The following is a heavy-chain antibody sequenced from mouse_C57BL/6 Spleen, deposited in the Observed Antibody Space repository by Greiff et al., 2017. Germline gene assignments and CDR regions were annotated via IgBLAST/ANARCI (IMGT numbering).Heavy chain of an antibody. J-gene: IGHJ2*01. V-gene: IGHV3-1*01. CDR2: ISYSGST. CDR1: GYSITSGYD. Sequence: VQLQQSGPGMVKPSQSLSLTCTVTGYSITSGYDWHWIRHFPGNKLEWMGYISYSGSTNYNPSLKSRISITHDTSKNHFFLKLNSVTTEDTATYYCAGGSPYFDYWGQGTTLTVSS. CDR3: AGGSPYFDY. D-gene: IGHD1-1*01.